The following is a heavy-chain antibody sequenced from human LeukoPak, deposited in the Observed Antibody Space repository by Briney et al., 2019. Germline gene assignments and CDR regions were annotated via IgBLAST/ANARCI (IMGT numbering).Heavy chain of an antibody. CDR2: ISGSGGIT. J-gene: IGHJ4*02. V-gene: IGHV3-23*01. D-gene: IGHD6-13*01. CDR1: GFTFSNYA. CDR3: AKDAAAAGSAHYFEY. Sequence: GGSLRLSCTASGFTFSNYAMSWVRQAPGKGLEWVSVISGSGGITYYEDSVKGRFTISRDNSKNTLYLQMNSLRADDTAIYYCAKDAAAAGSAHYFEYWGQGTLVTVSS.